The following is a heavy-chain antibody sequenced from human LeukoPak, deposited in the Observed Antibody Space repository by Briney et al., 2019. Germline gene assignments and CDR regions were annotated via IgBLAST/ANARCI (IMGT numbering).Heavy chain of an antibody. D-gene: IGHD6-13*01. V-gene: IGHV3-11*01. CDR3: ARVGSIAAAGTPDY. Sequence: SGGSLRLSCAASGFTFSDYYMSWIRQAPGKGLEWVSHISGSGSTKIYADSVKGRFTISRDNAENSLYLQVNSLRAEDTAVYYCARVGSIAAAGTPDYWGRGTLVTVSS. CDR1: GFTFSDYY. CDR2: ISGSGSTK. J-gene: IGHJ4*02.